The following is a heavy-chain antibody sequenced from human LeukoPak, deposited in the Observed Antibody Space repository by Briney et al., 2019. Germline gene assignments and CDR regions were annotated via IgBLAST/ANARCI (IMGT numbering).Heavy chain of an antibody. D-gene: IGHD6-19*01. CDR2: ISSSGVLI. CDR3: ARVSGSGWHFDY. V-gene: IGHV3-48*03. Sequence: PGGPLRLSCAPSGFTFSNYEMNWVRQAPGKGLEWVSFISSSGVLIYYADSVKGRFTISRDNAKNSLYLQMNSLRVEDTAVYYCARVSGSGWHFDYWGQGSLVTVSS. J-gene: IGHJ4*02. CDR1: GFTFSNYE.